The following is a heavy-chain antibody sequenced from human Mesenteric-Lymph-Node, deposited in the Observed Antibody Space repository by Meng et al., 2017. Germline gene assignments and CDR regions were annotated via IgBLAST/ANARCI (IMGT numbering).Heavy chain of an antibody. Sequence: GGSLRLSCAASGFTFSADAMQWVRQAPGKGLEWVAIISSDGSRKFYADSVTGRFTISRDNSKNTLYLQMDSLRTEDTALYYCAKDQGVGGTLGLIDYWGQGTLVTVSS. J-gene: IGHJ4*02. V-gene: IGHV3-30*04. CDR2: ISSDGSRK. CDR1: GFTFSADA. CDR3: AKDQGVGGTLGLIDY. D-gene: IGHD1-26*01.